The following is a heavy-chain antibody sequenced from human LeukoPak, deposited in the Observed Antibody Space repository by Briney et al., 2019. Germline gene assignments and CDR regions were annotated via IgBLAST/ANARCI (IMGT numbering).Heavy chain of an antibody. CDR1: GFTFSIHN. CDR3: ARGAGRYGDYRDY. CDR2: INSGGDAT. D-gene: IGHD4-17*01. Sequence: GGSLRLSCAASGFTFSIHNMDWVRQAPGKGLEWISYINSGGDATHYADSVKGRFTISRDDAKNSLYMQMNSLTAEDTAVYYCARGAGRYGDYRDYWGQGTLVTVSS. J-gene: IGHJ4*02. V-gene: IGHV3-48*04.